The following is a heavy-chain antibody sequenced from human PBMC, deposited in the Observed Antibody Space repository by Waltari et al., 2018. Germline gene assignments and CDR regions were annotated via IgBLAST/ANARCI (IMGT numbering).Heavy chain of an antibody. CDR2: IYGSGGGI. D-gene: IGHD6-19*01. V-gene: IGHV3-11*04. CDR3: ARVGAGHFDS. CDR1: GFSFWDYD. J-gene: IGHJ4*02. Sequence: QVQVVESGGALVKPGGSLRLSCTASGFSFWDYDMSCIRQAPGKGLEWVSYIYGSGGGIYSADSVKGRFTISRDNAKDSLYLQMNSLRAEDTAVYYCARVGAGHFDSWGQGTLVTVSS.